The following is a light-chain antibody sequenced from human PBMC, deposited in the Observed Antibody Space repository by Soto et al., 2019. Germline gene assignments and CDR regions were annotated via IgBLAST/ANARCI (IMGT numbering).Light chain of an antibody. CDR3: QQYGSSPLT. V-gene: IGKV3-20*01. J-gene: IGKJ1*01. CDR1: QTVSSSY. CDR2: GAS. Sequence: EIVLTQYPGTLSLSPGERATLSCRSSQTVSSSYLAWYQQKLCQAPKLLIYGASNRATGIPDRFRGSGSGTDFTLTISRLETQDFAVYYCQQYGSSPLTFGQGTNVEIK.